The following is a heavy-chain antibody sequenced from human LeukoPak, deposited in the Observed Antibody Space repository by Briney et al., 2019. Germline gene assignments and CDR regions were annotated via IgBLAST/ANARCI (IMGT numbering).Heavy chain of an antibody. CDR2: IYYSGNT. V-gene: IGHV4-39*01. D-gene: IGHD3/OR15-3a*01. Sequence: SETLSLTRTVSGVSISSSNSYWGWIRQPPGKGLEWIGSIYYSGNTYYNASLKSQVSISIDTSKDQFSLRLTSVTAADTAVYYCARQTGSGLFILPGGQGTLVTVSS. CDR3: ARQTGSGLFILP. CDR1: GVSISSSNSY. J-gene: IGHJ4*02.